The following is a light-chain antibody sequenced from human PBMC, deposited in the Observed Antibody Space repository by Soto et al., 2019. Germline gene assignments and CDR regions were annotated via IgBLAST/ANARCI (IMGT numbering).Light chain of an antibody. CDR1: QSISSY. CDR2: AAS. CDR3: QQSYSTLVT. Sequence: DIQMTQSPSSLSASVGDRVTITCRVSQSISSYLNWYQQKPGKAPKLLIYAASSLQSGVPSRFSGSGSGTDFTLTISSLQPEDFATYYCQQSYSTLVTFGPGTKVDIK. J-gene: IGKJ3*01. V-gene: IGKV1-39*01.